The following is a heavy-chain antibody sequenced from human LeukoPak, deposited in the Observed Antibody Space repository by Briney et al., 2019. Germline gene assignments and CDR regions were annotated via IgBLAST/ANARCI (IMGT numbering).Heavy chain of an antibody. CDR1: GGSISSGSYY. J-gene: IGHJ4*02. Sequence: KPSQTLSLTCTVSGGSISSGSYYWSWIRQPAGKGLEWLGRIYTSGSTNYNPSLKSRVTISVDTSKNQFSLKLSSVTAADTAVYYCASSGYYYVHFDYWGQGTLVTVSS. D-gene: IGHD3-22*01. CDR2: IYTSGST. V-gene: IGHV4-61*02. CDR3: ASSGYYYVHFDY.